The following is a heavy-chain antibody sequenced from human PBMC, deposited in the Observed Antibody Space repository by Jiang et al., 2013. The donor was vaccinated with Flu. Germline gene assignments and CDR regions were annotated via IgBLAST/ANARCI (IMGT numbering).Heavy chain of an antibody. V-gene: IGHV1-69*01. CDR3: ASGTPLAARPFDY. J-gene: IGHJ4*02. Sequence: CKASGGTFSSYAISWVRQAPGQGLEWMGGIIPIFGTANYAQKFQGRVTITADESTSTAYMELSSLRSEDTAVYYCASGTPLAARPFDYWGQGTLVTVSS. CDR1: GGTFSSYA. D-gene: IGHD6-6*01. CDR2: IIPIFGTA.